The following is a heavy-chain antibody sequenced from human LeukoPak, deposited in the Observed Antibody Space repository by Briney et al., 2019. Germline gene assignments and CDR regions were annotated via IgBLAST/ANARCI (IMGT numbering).Heavy chain of an antibody. D-gene: IGHD2-2*01. Sequence: PSETLSLTCTVSGDSISRYYWSWIRQPPGKGLEWIGYIYYSGSTNYNPSLKSRVTISVDTSKNQFSLKLSSVTAADTAVYYCARGSRGSTSERHLRYYYYYYMDVWGKGTTVTVSS. J-gene: IGHJ6*03. CDR1: GDSISRYY. CDR3: ARGSRGSTSERHLRYYYYYYMDV. CDR2: IYYSGST. V-gene: IGHV4-59*01.